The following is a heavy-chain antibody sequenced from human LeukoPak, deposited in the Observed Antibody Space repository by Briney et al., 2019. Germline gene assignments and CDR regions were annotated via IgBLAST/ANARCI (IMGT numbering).Heavy chain of an antibody. Sequence: SETRSLTCAVYGGSFSGYYWSWIRQPPGKGLEWIGEINHSGSTNYNPTLKSRVTISVDTSKNQFSLKLSSVTAADTAVYYCARGVAPDYWGQGTLVTVSS. J-gene: IGHJ4*02. CDR1: GGSFSGYY. V-gene: IGHV4-34*01. CDR2: INHSGST. CDR3: ARGVAPDY.